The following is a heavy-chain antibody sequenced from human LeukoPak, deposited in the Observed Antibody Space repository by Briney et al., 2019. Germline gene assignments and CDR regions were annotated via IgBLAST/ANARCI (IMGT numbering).Heavy chain of an antibody. CDR2: IREDGSEK. CDR3: ARDGTAAGLYFDL. D-gene: IGHD6-13*01. J-gene: IGHJ4*01. Sequence: GGSLRLSCEVSGFTFTDYWMNWVRQAPGKGPEWVAGIREDGSEKTYVDSVKGRFTTSRDNTKNSLSLQLNGLRAEDTAVYYCARDGTAAGLYFDLWGQGTLVTVSS. CDR1: GFTFTDYW. V-gene: IGHV3-7*01.